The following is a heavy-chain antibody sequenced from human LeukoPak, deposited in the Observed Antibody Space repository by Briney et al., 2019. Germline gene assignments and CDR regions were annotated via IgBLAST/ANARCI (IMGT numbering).Heavy chain of an antibody. CDR1: GFTFSTYA. CDR3: AKVRGTANYYDSSGYYRA. Sequence: GRSLRLSCAASGFTFSTYAMHWVRQAPGKGLEWVAVISYDGSKKYYADSVRGRFTISRDNSKNTLYLQMNSLRAEDTAVYYCAKVRGTANYYDSSGYYRAWGQGTLVTVSS. CDR2: ISYDGSKK. J-gene: IGHJ5*02. V-gene: IGHV3-30-3*01. D-gene: IGHD3-22*01.